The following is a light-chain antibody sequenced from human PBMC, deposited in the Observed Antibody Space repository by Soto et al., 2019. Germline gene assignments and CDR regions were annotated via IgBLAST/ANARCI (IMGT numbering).Light chain of an antibody. Sequence: EIVLTQSPATLSLSPGERATLSCRASQSVSSSYLAWYQQKPGQAPRLLIYDASNRATGIPARFSGSGSGTDFTLTISSLEPDDFAVYYCQQRADWPITFGQGTRLEIK. CDR3: QQRADWPIT. J-gene: IGKJ5*01. CDR2: DAS. CDR1: QSVSSSY. V-gene: IGKV3-11*01.